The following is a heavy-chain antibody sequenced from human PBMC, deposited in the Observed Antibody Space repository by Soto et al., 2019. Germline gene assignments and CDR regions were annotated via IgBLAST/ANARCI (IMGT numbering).Heavy chain of an antibody. V-gene: IGHV3-48*01. CDR1: GFTFSTYS. CDR3: ATIGYCSGGSCHEP. D-gene: IGHD2-15*01. J-gene: IGHJ5*02. CDR2: ISSGSRNI. Sequence: GESLKISCAASGFTFSTYSMNWVRQTPGKGLEWVSYISSGSRNIYYADSVRGRFTISRDNAKNSLYLQMNSLRAEDTAVYYCATIGYCSGGSCHEPWGQGTLVTVSS.